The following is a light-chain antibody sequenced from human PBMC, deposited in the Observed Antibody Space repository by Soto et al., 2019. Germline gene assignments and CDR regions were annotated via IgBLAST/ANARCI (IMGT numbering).Light chain of an antibody. CDR1: QSIAGY. V-gene: IGKV1-39*01. J-gene: IGKJ5*01. CDR3: QQSFSVPIT. Sequence: DIQMTQSPSTLSGSVGDRVTITCRASQSIAGYLSWYQQRPGKAPKFLIYSASSLQRGVPSRFSGSGSGTDFSLTINGLQPEDFATYFCQQSFSVPITFGQGTLLEI. CDR2: SAS.